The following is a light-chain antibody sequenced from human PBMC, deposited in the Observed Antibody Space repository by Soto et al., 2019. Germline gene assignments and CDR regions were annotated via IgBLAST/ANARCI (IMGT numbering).Light chain of an antibody. CDR3: QQYKSYALT. CDR1: QSISSW. V-gene: IGKV1-5*03. CDR2: KAS. J-gene: IGKJ4*02. Sequence: DIQMTQSPSTLSASVGDRVTITCRASQSISSWLAWYQQKPGKAPNFLIYKASTLESGVPSRFSGSGSGTEFTLTISSVQPDDFATYYCQQYKSYALTFGGGTNVRIK.